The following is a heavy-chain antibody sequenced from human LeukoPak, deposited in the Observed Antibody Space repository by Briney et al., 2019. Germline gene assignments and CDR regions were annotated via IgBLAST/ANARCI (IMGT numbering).Heavy chain of an antibody. J-gene: IGHJ4*02. CDR2: ITGSGLHT. CDR3: AXGXRIPSN. V-gene: IGHV3-23*01. CDR1: GFTFSDYG. Sequence: SGGSLRLSCAASGFTFSDYGMTWVRQTPGNGLEWVSSITGSGLHTYYVDSVKGRFVISRDNSKTTLYLQMNSLRAEDTAVYYCAXGXRIPSNXGQGIMVTVSS. D-gene: IGHD2-21*01.